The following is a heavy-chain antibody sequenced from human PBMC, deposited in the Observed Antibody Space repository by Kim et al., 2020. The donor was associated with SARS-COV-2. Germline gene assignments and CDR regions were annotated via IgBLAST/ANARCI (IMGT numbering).Heavy chain of an antibody. CDR1: GYTFTSYY. D-gene: IGHD3-16*02. Sequence: ASVKVSCKASGYTFTSYYMHWVRQAPGQGLEWMGIINPSGGSTSYAQKFQGRVTMTRDTSTSTVYMELSSLRSEDTAVYYCASTFGGVIDINYWGQGTLVTVSS. CDR3: ASTFGGVIDINY. J-gene: IGHJ4*02. V-gene: IGHV1-46*01. CDR2: INPSGGST.